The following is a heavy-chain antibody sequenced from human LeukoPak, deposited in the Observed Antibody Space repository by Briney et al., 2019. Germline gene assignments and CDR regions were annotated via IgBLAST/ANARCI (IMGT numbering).Heavy chain of an antibody. J-gene: IGHJ4*02. D-gene: IGHD6-6*01. V-gene: IGHV3-21*01. CDR3: ARGIEYSSSFDY. CDR2: ISSSSSYI. CDR1: GFTFSSYS. Sequence: GGSLRLSCAASGFTFSSYSMNWVRQAPGKGLEWVSSISSSSSYIYYANSVKGRFTISRDNAKNSLYLQMNSLRAEDTAVYYCARGIEYSSSFDYWGQGTLVTVSS.